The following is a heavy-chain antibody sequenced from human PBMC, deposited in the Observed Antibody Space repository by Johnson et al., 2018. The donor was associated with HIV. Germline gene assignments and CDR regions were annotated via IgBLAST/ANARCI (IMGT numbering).Heavy chain of an antibody. CDR3: AGSLGVGGAIGKGAFDI. D-gene: IGHD3-16*02. J-gene: IGHJ3*02. V-gene: IGHV3-30*19. CDR2: ISYDGSNK. CDR1: GFTFSSYG. Sequence: QEKLVESGGGVVQPGRSLRLSCAASGFTFSSYGMHWVRQAPGKGLEWVAVISYDGSNKYYADSVKGRFTISRDNSKNTLYLQMNSLRAEDTAVYYWAGSLGVGGAIGKGAFDIWGQGTMGPFSS.